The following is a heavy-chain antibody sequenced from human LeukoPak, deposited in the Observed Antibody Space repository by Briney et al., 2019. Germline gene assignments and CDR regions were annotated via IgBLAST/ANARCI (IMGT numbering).Heavy chain of an antibody. CDR3: ANDDDGYY. V-gene: IGHV3-7*01. Sequence: GGSLRLSCAASGFTFSKSWMSWVRQTPEKGLEWVANIKEDGSAKYYVDSVKGRFTISRDNAKNSLYLQMNGLRAEDTAVYYCANDDDGYYWGQGILVTVSS. CDR1: GFTFSKSW. CDR2: IKEDGSAK. D-gene: IGHD3-3*01. J-gene: IGHJ4*02.